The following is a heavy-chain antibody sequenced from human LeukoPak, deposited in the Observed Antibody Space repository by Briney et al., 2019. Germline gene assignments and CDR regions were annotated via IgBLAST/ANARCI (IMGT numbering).Heavy chain of an antibody. CDR1: GGSIRSYY. CDR2: IYYSGST. Sequence: SETLSLTCTVSGGSIRSYYWSWIPQSPGKGLEWLGYIYYSGSTNYNPSLKSRVTISVDTSKNQFSLKLSSVTAADTAVYYCARGGGSTDYYDSSGYFWGQGTLVTVSS. V-gene: IGHV4-59*01. CDR3: ARGGGSTDYYDSSGYF. J-gene: IGHJ4*02. D-gene: IGHD3-22*01.